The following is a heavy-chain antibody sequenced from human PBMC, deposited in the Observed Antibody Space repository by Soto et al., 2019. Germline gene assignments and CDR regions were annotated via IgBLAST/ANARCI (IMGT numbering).Heavy chain of an antibody. D-gene: IGHD2-15*01. J-gene: IGHJ4*02. V-gene: IGHV4-59*12. CDR2: IYYSGST. CDR1: GGSISSYY. CDR3: ARVRYCSDNSCYSWFDY. Sequence: SETLSLTCTVSGGSISSYYWSWIRQPPGKGLEWIGYIYYSGSTNYNPSLKSRVTMSADTYTNQFSLQMNSLRAEDTAVYYCARVRYCSDNSCYSWFDYWGQGTLVTVSS.